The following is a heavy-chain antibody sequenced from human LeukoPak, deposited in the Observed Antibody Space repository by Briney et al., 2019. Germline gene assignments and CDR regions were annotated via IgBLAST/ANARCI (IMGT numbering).Heavy chain of an antibody. D-gene: IGHD2-21*01. CDR2: IKQDGSEK. V-gene: IGHV3-7*01. CDR3: ARDLLAVVVIASDAFDI. Sequence: GGSLRLSCAASGFTFSSYWMSWVRQAPGKGLEWVANIKQDGSEKYYVDSVKGRFTISRDNAKNSLYLQMNSLRAEDTAVYYCARDLLAVVVIASDAFDIWGQGTMVTVSS. CDR1: GFTFSSYW. J-gene: IGHJ3*02.